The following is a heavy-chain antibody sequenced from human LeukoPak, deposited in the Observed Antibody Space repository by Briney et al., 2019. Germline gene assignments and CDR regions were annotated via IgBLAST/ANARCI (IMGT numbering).Heavy chain of an antibody. D-gene: IGHD3-22*01. J-gene: IGHJ4*02. CDR3: ARDGGPYDSSGYYGY. V-gene: IGHV3-33*01. CDR1: GFTFSSYG. Sequence: GGSLRLPCAASGFTFSSYGMHWVRQAPGKGLEWVAVIWYDGSNKYYADSVKGRFTISRDNSKNTLYLQMNSLRAEDTAVYYCARDGGPYDSSGYYGYWGQGTLVTVSS. CDR2: IWYDGSNK.